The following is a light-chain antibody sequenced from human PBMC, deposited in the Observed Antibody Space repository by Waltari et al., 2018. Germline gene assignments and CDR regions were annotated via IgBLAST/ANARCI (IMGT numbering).Light chain of an antibody. J-gene: IGLJ3*02. CDR2: DDD. CDR1: NIGDKR. Sequence: SYILAQPPSMSVAPGQTATLPCGGNNIGDKRVQWFRQRSGQAPALVVYDDDDRPSGISERISGSNSGNTATLIITRVEAGDEADYYCQVWDASTDDRVFGGGTKLTVL. CDR3: QVWDASTDDRV. V-gene: IGLV3-21*02.